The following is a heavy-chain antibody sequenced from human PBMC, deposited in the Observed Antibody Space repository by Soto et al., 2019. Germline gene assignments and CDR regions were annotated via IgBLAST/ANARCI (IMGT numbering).Heavy chain of an antibody. V-gene: IGHV3-21*06. J-gene: IGHJ5*02. CDR3: AREVVGPTTNWFDP. CDR2: ISSVSSYI. D-gene: IGHD1-26*01. Sequence: GGSLRLSCAASGFMFGSHTMTWVRQAPGKGLEWVASISSVSSYIYYADSVKGRFTISRDNAKDSLYLQMDSLRAEDTAVYFCAREVVGPTTNWFDPWGQGTLATVPS. CDR1: GFMFGSHT.